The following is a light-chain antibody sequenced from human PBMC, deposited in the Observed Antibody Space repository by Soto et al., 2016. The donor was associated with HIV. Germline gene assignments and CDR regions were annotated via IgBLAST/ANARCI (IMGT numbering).Light chain of an antibody. CDR2: GAS. Sequence: DIQMTQSPSSLAASVGDRVTITCRASQSISTYLNWYEQKPGKAPNLLIYGASTLQSGVPSKFRGSGSGTDFTLTISSLRPEDVATYYCLQDGGYPLTFGGGTTVEIK. CDR1: QSISTY. V-gene: IGKV1-39*01. J-gene: IGKJ4*01. CDR3: LQDGGYPLT.